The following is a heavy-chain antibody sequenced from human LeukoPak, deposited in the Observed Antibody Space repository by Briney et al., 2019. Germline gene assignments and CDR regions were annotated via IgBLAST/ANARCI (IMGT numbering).Heavy chain of an antibody. D-gene: IGHD1-26*01. CDR1: GFTFSSYS. CDR3: AKAPIGGSYYFDY. Sequence: GGSLRLSCAASGFTFSSYSMNWVRQAPGKGLEWVSSISSSSSCIYYADSVKGRFTISRDNSKNTLYLQMNSLRAEDTAVYYCAKAPIGGSYYFDYWGQGTLVTVSS. V-gene: IGHV3-21*01. J-gene: IGHJ4*02. CDR2: ISSSSSCI.